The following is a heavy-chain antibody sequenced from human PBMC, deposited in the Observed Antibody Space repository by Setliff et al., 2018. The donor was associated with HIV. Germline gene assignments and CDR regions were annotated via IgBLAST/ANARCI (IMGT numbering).Heavy chain of an antibody. CDR2: ISSSSTYT. J-gene: IGHJ6*03. CDR3: ARGPTTVTNYYYYYMDV. CDR1: GGSISSYY. Sequence: LSLTCTVSGGSISSYYWSWIRQAPGKGLEWVSYISSSSTYTNYLDSVKGRFTISRDNDRNSLYLQMNGLRAEDTAVYYCARGPTTVTNYYYYYMDVWGKGTTVTVSS. D-gene: IGHD4-17*01. V-gene: IGHV3-11*06.